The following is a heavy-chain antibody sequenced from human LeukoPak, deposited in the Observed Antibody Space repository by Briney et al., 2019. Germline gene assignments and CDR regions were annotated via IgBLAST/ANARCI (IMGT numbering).Heavy chain of an antibody. D-gene: IGHD4-17*01. CDR1: ARTFSSYS. J-gene: IGHJ6*03. V-gene: IGHV1-69*05. Sequence: SVTLSCKASARTFSSYSISWVRQPPGHGLEWMGTIIPIFDTANYEQKFQSRVTITTDEATSTAYVELSSLRSEDTAVYYCAAGDGDYYYCYYIDVWGKGTTVTVSS. CDR2: IIPIFDTA. CDR3: AAGDGDYYYCYYIDV.